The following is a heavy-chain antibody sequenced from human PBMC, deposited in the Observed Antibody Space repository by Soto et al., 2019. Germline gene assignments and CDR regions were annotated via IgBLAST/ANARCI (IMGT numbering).Heavy chain of an antibody. J-gene: IGHJ4*02. CDR2: ISGSGGST. CDR1: GFTFSSYA. Sequence: SLRLSCAASGFTFSSYAMSWVRQAPGKGLEWVSAISGSGGSTYYADSVKGRFTISRDNSKNTLYLQMNSLRVEDTAVYYCAKDGPYVDTAMWFDYWGQGTLVTVSS. CDR3: AKDGPYVDTAMWFDY. D-gene: IGHD5-18*01. V-gene: IGHV3-23*01.